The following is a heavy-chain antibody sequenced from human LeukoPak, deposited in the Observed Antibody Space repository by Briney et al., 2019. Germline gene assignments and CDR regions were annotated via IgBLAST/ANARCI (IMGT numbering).Heavy chain of an antibody. CDR3: SIIAANSFDY. Sequence: PGGSLRLSCAASGFTFSSYGMHWVRQAPGKGLEWVAFIRYDGSNKYYADSVKGRFTISRDNSKNTLYLQMSSLRPEDTAVYFCSIIAANSFDYWGQGTLVTVSS. D-gene: IGHD2-15*01. CDR1: GFTFSSYG. CDR2: IRYDGSNK. V-gene: IGHV3-30*02. J-gene: IGHJ4*02.